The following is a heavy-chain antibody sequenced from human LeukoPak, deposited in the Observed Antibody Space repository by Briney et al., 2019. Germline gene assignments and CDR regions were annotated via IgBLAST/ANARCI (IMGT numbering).Heavy chain of an antibody. CDR1: GGSISSHY. Sequence: SETLSLTCTVSGGSISSHYWTWMRQSPVKGLEWIGDISNSGSTSYNPSLKSRVTISIDTSKNQFSLKLSSVTAADTAVYYCGRDAVVGYFSYYYMDVWGKGTTVTVSS. D-gene: IGHD2-15*01. CDR2: ISNSGST. CDR3: GRDAVVGYFSYYYMDV. V-gene: IGHV4-59*11. J-gene: IGHJ6*03.